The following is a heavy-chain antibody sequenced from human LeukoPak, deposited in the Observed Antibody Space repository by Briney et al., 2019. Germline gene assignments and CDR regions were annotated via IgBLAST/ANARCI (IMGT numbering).Heavy chain of an antibody. CDR2: IIPIFGTA. CDR1: GGTFSSYA. V-gene: IGHV1-69*01. D-gene: IGHD2-2*01. CDR3: ARAGGYCSSTSCYDADYYYYMDV. Sequence: GSSVKVSCKASGGTFSSYAISWVRQAPVQGLEWMGGIIPIFGTANYAQKFQGRVTITADESTSTAYMELSSLRSEDTAVYYCARAGGYCSSTSCYDADYYYYMDVWGKGTTVTISS. J-gene: IGHJ6*03.